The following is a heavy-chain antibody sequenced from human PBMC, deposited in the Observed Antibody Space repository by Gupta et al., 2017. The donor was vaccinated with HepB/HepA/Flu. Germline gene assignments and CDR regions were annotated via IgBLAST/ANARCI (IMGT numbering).Heavy chain of an antibody. CDR2: ISADGSAT. Sequence: EVQLVESGGGLVQPGGSLRLYCAASGFRSSSSWMHWVRQAPGKGLVWVSHISADGSATGYADSVKGRFTISRDNAENTLFLQMNSLRAEDTAVYYCARDLRHCSGGSCSWGQGTLVTVSS. V-gene: IGHV3-74*01. J-gene: IGHJ5*02. CDR3: ARDLRHCSGGSCS. D-gene: IGHD2-15*01. CDR1: GFRSSSSW.